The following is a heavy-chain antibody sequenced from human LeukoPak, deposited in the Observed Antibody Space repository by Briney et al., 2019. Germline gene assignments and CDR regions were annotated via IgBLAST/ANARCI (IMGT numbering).Heavy chain of an antibody. V-gene: IGHV3-15*01. J-gene: IGHJ4*02. Sequence: PGGPLRLSCAASGFTFSNAWMSWVRQAPGKGLEWVGRIKSKTDGGTTDYAAPVKGRFTISRDDSKNTLYLQMNSLRAEDTAVYYCARDFGSWLEWGQGTLVTVSS. D-gene: IGHD6-13*01. CDR1: GFTFSNAW. CDR2: IKSKTDGGTT. CDR3: ARDFGSWLE.